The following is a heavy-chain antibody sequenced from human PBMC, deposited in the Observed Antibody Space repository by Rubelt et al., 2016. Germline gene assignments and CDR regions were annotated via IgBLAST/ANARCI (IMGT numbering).Heavy chain of an antibody. D-gene: IGHD6-13*01. CDR1: GESFSGYY. J-gene: IGHJ4*02. V-gene: IGHV4-34*01. CDR3: ARAGSSLRF. Sequence: QVQLQQWGAGLLKPSETLSLTCAVYGESFSGYYWTWIRQPPGKGLEWIGDFSHSGGTNYNPSLKSRVTISLDTSKNQFSLKLSSGTAADTAVYYCARAGSSLRFWGQGTLVTVSS. CDR2: FSHSGGT.